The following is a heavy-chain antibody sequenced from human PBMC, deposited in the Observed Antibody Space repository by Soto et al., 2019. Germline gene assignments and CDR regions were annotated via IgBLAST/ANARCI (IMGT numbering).Heavy chain of an antibody. V-gene: IGHV3-53*01. J-gene: IGHJ6*02. CDR2: IYSGGST. Sequence: GGSLRLSCAASGFTVSSNYMSWVRQAPGKGLEWVSVIYSGGSTYYADSVKGRFTISRDNSKNTLYLQMNSLRAEDTAVYYCARDHPIYSENGGKYYYYYGMDVWGQGTTVTVSS. D-gene: IGHD4-17*01. CDR1: GFTVSSNY. CDR3: ARDHPIYSENGGKYYYYYGMDV.